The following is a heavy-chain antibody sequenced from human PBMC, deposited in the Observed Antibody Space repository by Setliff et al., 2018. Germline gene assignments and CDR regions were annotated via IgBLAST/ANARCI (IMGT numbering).Heavy chain of an antibody. V-gene: IGHV4-39*07. J-gene: IGHJ4*02. Sequence: KPSETLSLTCTVSGGSISSSSYYWGWIRQPPGKGLEWIGSIYSSGSTYYNPSLKSRVSISVDTSKNQFSLKLSSVTATDTAVYYCARESRYYYDNLGTLDYWGQGTLVTVSS. CDR1: GGSISSSSYY. D-gene: IGHD3-22*01. CDR3: ARESRYYYDNLGTLDY. CDR2: IYSSGST.